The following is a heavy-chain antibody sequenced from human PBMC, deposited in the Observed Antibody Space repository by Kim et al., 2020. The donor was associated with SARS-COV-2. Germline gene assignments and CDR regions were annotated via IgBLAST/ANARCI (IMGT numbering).Heavy chain of an antibody. J-gene: IGHJ4*02. CDR2: IKPSRDVG. CDR3: AREDRQGVFLL. Sequence: SVKVSCKASGDSFSTFGFHWVRQAPGQGLQYMGEIKPSRDVGMNTQFFQGRLTITADRATSTVYMDLASLRPDDTAMYYCAREDRQGVFLLWGQGTLVTVSS. V-gene: IGHV1-69*10. CDR1: GDSFSTFG. D-gene: IGHD3-10*01.